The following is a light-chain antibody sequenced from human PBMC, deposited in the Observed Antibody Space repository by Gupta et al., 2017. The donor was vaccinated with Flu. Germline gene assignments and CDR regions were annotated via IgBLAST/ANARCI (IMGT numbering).Light chain of an antibody. V-gene: IGKV1-5*03. CDR1: QNIGTW. CDR3: QQYRSSLYT. CDR2: QAS. Sequence: PSTRSASVGDRVTITCRASQNIGTWLAWYHQKPGKPPKLLIYQASSLESGVPSRFSGSGSGTEFTLTISSLQPVDFATYYCQQYRSSLYTFGQGTKLEIK. J-gene: IGKJ2*01.